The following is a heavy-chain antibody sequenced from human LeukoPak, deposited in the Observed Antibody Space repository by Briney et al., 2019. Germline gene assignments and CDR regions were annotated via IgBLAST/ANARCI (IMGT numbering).Heavy chain of an antibody. J-gene: IGHJ6*03. CDR2: INPNSGDT. CDR1: GYTFTGYY. D-gene: IGHD2-2*02. CDR3: ARVAAEVVGVPGAIGFGWLRRDYYYMDV. V-gene: IGHV1-2*02. Sequence: ASVKVSCKTSGYTFTGYYIHWVRQAPGQGLEWMGWINPNSGDTDYAQKFQGRVTMTRDMSTSTVYMELSSLRSEDTAVYYCARVAAEVVGVPGAIGFGWLRRDYYYMDVWGKGTTVTVSS.